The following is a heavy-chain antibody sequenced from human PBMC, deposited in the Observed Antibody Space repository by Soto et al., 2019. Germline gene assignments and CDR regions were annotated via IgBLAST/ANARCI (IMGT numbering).Heavy chain of an antibody. J-gene: IGHJ4*02. Sequence: GGSLRLSCVASGFNLSHPWMTWVRQAAGKGLEWVGRIKSKTDGGTADYAAPVKGRAAISRDDSKNTVYLQMNSLKTEDTAVYYCTTGIYYDILTGYHNVAYWGQGALVTVSS. CDR3: TTGIYYDILTGYHNVAY. V-gene: IGHV3-15*01. D-gene: IGHD3-9*01. CDR2: IKSKTDGGTA. CDR1: GFNLSHPW.